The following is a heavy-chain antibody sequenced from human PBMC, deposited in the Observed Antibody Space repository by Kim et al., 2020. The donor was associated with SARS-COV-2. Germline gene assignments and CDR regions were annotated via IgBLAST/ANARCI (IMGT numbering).Heavy chain of an antibody. V-gene: IGHV6-1*01. D-gene: IGHD6-19*01. Sequence: DYAVTVKSRITINPETYKNQFSLQLNSVTPEDTAVYYCARDQIAVAGSFDYWGQGTLVTVSS. J-gene: IGHJ4*02. CDR3: ARDQIAVAGSFDY.